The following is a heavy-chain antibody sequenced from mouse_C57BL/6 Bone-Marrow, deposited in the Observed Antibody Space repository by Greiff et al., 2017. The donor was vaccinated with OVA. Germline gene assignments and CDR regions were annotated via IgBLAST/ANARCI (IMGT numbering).Heavy chain of an antibody. CDR2: IYPGSGST. Sequence: HVQLQQPGAELVKPGASVKMSCKASGYTFTSYWITWVKQRPGQGLEWIGDIYPGSGSTNYNEKFKSKATLTVDTSSSTAYMQLSSLTSEDSAVYYCARLYDYDVRRFAYWGQGTLVTVSA. CDR1: GYTFTSYW. V-gene: IGHV1-55*01. D-gene: IGHD2-4*01. CDR3: ARLYDYDVRRFAY. J-gene: IGHJ3*01.